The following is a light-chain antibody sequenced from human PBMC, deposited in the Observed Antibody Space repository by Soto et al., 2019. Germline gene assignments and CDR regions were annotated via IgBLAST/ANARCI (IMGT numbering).Light chain of an antibody. CDR2: AVS. Sequence: AIQMTQSPSSLSASVGERVTITCRASQDIRNELAWYQQKPGKAPNLLIYAVSNLQSGVPSRFSGSGSGTDFTLTISSLRPEDFATYYCLQDFTYPLTFGGGTKVAIK. CDR1: QDIRNE. J-gene: IGKJ4*01. V-gene: IGKV1-6*01. CDR3: LQDFTYPLT.